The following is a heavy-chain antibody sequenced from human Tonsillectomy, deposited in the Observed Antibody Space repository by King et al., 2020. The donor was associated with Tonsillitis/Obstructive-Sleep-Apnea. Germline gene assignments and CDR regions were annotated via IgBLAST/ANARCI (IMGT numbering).Heavy chain of an antibody. J-gene: IGHJ4*02. V-gene: IGHV3-30*04. D-gene: IGHD3-16*01. CDR3: ARDVVGVQLEGSDS. Sequence: VQLVESGGGVVQPGRSLRLSCAASGFTFRNFAMHWVRQAPGKGLEWVAVISYDGSNKYYADSVKGRFTISRDNSKNTLYLQMNSLRAEDTAVYYCARDVVGVQLEGSDSWGQGTLVNVSS. CDR2: ISYDGSNK. CDR1: GFTFRNFA.